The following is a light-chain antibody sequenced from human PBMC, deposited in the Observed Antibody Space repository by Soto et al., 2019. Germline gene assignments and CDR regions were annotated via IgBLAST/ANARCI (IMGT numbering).Light chain of an antibody. Sequence: DIQMTPSPSSLSASVGDRVTITCRARQAISNYLAWYQQKPGKVPNLLIYAASTLQSGVPSRFSGNGSGNVFTLYISSLQPEDVAAYYCQKYTSAPRAFGGGTKVEIK. J-gene: IGKJ4*01. V-gene: IGKV1-27*01. CDR3: QKYTSAPRA. CDR2: AAS. CDR1: QAISNY.